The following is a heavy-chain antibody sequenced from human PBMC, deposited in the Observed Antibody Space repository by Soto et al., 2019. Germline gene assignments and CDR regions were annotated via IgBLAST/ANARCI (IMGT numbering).Heavy chain of an antibody. Sequence: QVQLVESGGGVVQPGRSLRLSCAASGFTFSSYGMHWVRQAPGKGLEWVAVIWYDGSNKDYADSVKGRFTISRDNSKNTLYLDMNSLRDEDTAVYYCAREVVVGNYGSAAVYGMDVWGQGTTVTVYS. V-gene: IGHV3-33*01. CDR2: IWYDGSNK. CDR1: GFTFSSYG. J-gene: IGHJ6*02. D-gene: IGHD2-21*01. CDR3: AREVVVGNYGSAAVYGMDV.